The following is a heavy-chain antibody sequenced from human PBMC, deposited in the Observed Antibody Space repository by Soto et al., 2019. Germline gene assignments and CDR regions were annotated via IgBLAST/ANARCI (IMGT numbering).Heavy chain of an antibody. D-gene: IGHD2-2*02. V-gene: IGHV4-4*02. CDR2: IYHSGST. CDR3: ARGYCSSTSCYKNTRRYAFDI. J-gene: IGHJ3*02. Sequence: ETLSLTCAVSGGSISSSNWWSWVRQPPGKGLEWIGEIYHSGSTNYNPSLKSRVTISVDKSKNQFSLKLSSVTAADTAVYYCARGYCSSTSCYKNTRRYAFDIWGQGTMVTVSS. CDR1: GGSISSSNW.